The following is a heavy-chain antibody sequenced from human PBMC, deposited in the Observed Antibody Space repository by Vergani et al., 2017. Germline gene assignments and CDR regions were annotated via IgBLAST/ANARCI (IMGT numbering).Heavy chain of an antibody. CDR2: ISDSGTCI. D-gene: IGHD1-1*01. Sequence: QVQLVESGGTLVKPGGSLRLSCAASGFTFRDFYMTWIRQVPGKGLEWVSHISDSGTCINYADSVKGRFTVSRDNAKKSLYLQMTSLRVEDTAVYYCARGNWDDRFNSYYYMDVWGKGTTVTVSS. J-gene: IGHJ6*03. CDR1: GFTFRDFY. V-gene: IGHV3-11*01. CDR3: ARGNWDDRFNSYYYMDV.